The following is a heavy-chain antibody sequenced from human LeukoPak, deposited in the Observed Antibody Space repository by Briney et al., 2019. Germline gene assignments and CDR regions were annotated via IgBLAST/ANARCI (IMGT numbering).Heavy chain of an antibody. CDR1: GGSFSDYY. Sequence: SETLSLTCAVYGGSFSDYYWTWIRQPPGKGLKWIGEVNHSGSTNHNPSLESRVTISVDTSKNQFSLRLSSVTAADTAVYYCARSWNGDRGSYYLTYWGQGNMVTVSS. V-gene: IGHV4-34*01. CDR3: ARSWNGDRGSYYLTY. CDR2: VNHSGST. D-gene: IGHD2/OR15-2a*01. J-gene: IGHJ4*02.